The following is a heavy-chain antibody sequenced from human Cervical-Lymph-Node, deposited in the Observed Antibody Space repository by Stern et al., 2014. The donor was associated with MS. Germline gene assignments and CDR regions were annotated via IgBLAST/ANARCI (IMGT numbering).Heavy chain of an antibody. V-gene: IGHV1-69*01. CDR2: IVSIFDKA. CDR1: GASFSTNA. J-gene: IGHJ4*02. CDR3: TREHHGGNFAS. D-gene: IGHD4-23*01. Sequence: QMQLVQSGAEVKKPGSSVKVSCKVSGASFSTNAISWVRQAPGQGLEWMGAIVSIFDKANYAQKFRGRVTITADESTSTAYLDLSSLRSEDTAVYYCTREHHGGNFASWGQGTLVTVSS.